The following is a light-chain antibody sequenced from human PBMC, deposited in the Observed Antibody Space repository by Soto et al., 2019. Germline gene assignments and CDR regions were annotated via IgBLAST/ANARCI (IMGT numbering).Light chain of an antibody. CDR1: ISDFVLYNY. CDR2: GVS. CDR3: SSHTTTSSALQV. V-gene: IGLV2-14*01. Sequence: QSALTQPASVSGSPGQSITISCTGTISDFVLYNYVSWYQQHPGKAPKLLLYGVSNRPSGVSDRFSGSKSVNTASLTISGLKAEDEADYLCSSHTTTSSALQVFGTGTKLTVL. J-gene: IGLJ1*01.